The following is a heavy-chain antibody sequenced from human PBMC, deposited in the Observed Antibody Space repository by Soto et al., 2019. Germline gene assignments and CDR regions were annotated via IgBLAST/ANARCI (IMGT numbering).Heavy chain of an antibody. J-gene: IGHJ4*02. CDR3: TTYSTQTFCDGGPCYSVQTNIHDS. CDR1: GFSFSNDW. D-gene: IGHD2-15*01. V-gene: IGHV3-15*01. Sequence: VQLVESGGGLVKPGGSLTLSCAASGFSFSNDWMSWVRQAPGKGLEWVGHIKSKSVCGSTDYTAPVKGRFTISRDDSKDKLYLQMNSLKAEDTAEYYCTTYSTQTFCDGGPCYSVQTNIHDSWGQGILVTVSS. CDR2: IKSKSVCGST.